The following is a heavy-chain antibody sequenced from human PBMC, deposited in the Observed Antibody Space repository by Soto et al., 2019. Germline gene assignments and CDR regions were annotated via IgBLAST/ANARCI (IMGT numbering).Heavy chain of an antibody. CDR3: ARVGDMTYKD. CDR1: GFTFSDHY. V-gene: IGHV3-11*01. D-gene: IGHD3-3*01. CDR2: ISSSGSTI. Sequence: QVQLVESGGGLVKPGESLRLSCAASGFTFSDHYVTWIRQAPGKGLEWVSYISSSGSTIYYADSVKGRFTISGDNAENSLYLQMNSLRAEDTAVYYSARVGDMTYKDWGQGTLVTVSS. J-gene: IGHJ4*02.